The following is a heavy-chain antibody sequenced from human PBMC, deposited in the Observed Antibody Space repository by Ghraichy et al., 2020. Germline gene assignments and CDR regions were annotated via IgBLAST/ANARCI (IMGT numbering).Heavy chain of an antibody. Sequence: GGSLRLSCAASGFTFSSYAMSWVRQAPGKGLEWVSTISGGGYLTYYADSVKGRFTISRDNSKNTLYLQMNSLRADDTGVYYCAKDGSPSAEQFAIDYWGQGTLVTVSS. CDR2: ISGGGYLT. D-gene: IGHD1-26*01. J-gene: IGHJ4*02. V-gene: IGHV3-23*01. CDR1: GFTFSSYA. CDR3: AKDGSPSAEQFAIDY.